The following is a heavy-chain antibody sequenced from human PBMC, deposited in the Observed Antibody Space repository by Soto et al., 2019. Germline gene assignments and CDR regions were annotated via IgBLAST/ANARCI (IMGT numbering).Heavy chain of an antibody. J-gene: IGHJ5*02. CDR3: ASLGGENWFDP. V-gene: IGHV4-61*01. D-gene: IGHD3-16*01. Sequence: SETLSLTCTVSGGSVSSGSYYWSRIRQAPGKGLEWIGYIYYSGSTNYNPSHKSRVTISVDTAKIQLPLKRSSVTAADTALYYCASLGGENWFDPWGQGTLVTVPS. CDR1: GGSVSSGSYY. CDR2: IYYSGST.